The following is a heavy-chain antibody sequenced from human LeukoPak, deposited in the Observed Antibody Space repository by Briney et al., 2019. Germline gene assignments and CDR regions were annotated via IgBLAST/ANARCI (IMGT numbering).Heavy chain of an antibody. J-gene: IGHJ5*02. CDR1: RYTFSSYW. Sequence: GGSLRLSCAASRYTFSSYWLSWVGQAPGKGLEWVANIKQAGSEKYYVDSVNGRFTISRDNAKNSLYLQMNSLRAEDTAVYYCARELRNNWFDPWGEGTQVSVSS. V-gene: IGHV3-7*03. CDR3: ARELRNNWFDP. CDR2: IKQAGSEK.